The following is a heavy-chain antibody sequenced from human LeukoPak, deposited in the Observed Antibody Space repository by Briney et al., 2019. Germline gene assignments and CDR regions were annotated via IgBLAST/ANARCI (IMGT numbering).Heavy chain of an antibody. CDR3: AKAQGSYYYDSSGSPDDAFDI. CDR1: GFTFSTYA. J-gene: IGHJ3*02. Sequence: GGSLRLSCAASGFTFSTYAMSWVRQIPGKGLEWVSAISGSDDGTYYADSVKGRFTISRDNSKNTLYLQMNSLRAEDTAVYYCAKAQGSYYYDSSGSPDDAFDIWGQGTMVTVSS. D-gene: IGHD3-22*01. V-gene: IGHV3-23*01. CDR2: ISGSDDGT.